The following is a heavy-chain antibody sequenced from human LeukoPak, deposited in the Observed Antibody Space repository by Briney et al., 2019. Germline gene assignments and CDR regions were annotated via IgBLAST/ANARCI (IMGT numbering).Heavy chain of an antibody. Sequence: SETLSLTCTSSGGSITGSSYYWSWIRQPPGKGLEWIGEINHSGSTNYNPSLKSRVTISVYTSKNQFSLKLSSVTAADTAVYYCARGGPRHDYWGQGTLVTVSS. J-gene: IGHJ4*02. V-gene: IGHV4-39*07. CDR1: GGSITGSSYY. CDR2: INHSGST. D-gene: IGHD3-16*01. CDR3: ARGGPRHDY.